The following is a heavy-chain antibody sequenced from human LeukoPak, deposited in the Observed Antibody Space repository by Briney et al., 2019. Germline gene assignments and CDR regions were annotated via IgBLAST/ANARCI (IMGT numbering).Heavy chain of an antibody. J-gene: IGHJ6*03. CDR3: ARGLRASITIFGVATPYYYYYMDV. Sequence: ASVKVSCKASGYTFTGYYMHWVRQAPGQGLEWMGWINPNSGGTNYAQKFQGWVTMTRDTSISTAYMELSRLRSEDTAVYYCARGLRASITIFGVATPYYYYYMDVWGKGTTVTVSS. CDR1: GYTFTGYY. CDR2: INPNSGGT. D-gene: IGHD3-3*01. V-gene: IGHV1-2*04.